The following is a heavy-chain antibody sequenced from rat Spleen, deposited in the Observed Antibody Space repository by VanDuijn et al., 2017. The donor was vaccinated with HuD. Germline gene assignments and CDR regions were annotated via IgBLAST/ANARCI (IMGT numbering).Heavy chain of an antibody. CDR3: VRQDTSGYSNWFAY. V-gene: IGHV5-29*01. Sequence: EVQLVESDGGLVQSGRSLKLSCAASGFTFSDYYMAWVRQAPTKGLEWVATISYDGSSTYYRDSVKGRFTISRDNAKSTLYFLMDSLRSEDTATYYCVRQDTSGYSNWFAYWGQGVMVTVSS. CDR1: GFTFSDYY. D-gene: IGHD4-3*01. CDR2: ISYDGSST. J-gene: IGHJ2*01.